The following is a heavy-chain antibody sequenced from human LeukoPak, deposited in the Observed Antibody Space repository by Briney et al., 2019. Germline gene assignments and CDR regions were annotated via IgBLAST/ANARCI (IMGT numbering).Heavy chain of an antibody. Sequence: GGSLRLSCAASGFTFSSYAMSWVRQAPGKGLEWVSAISGGGGSTHYADSVKGRFTISRDNSKNTLYLQMNSLRAEDTAVYYCASEGGYGPFDYWGQGTLVTVSS. J-gene: IGHJ4*02. V-gene: IGHV3-23*01. D-gene: IGHD5-12*01. CDR3: ASEGGYGPFDY. CDR1: GFTFSSYA. CDR2: ISGGGGST.